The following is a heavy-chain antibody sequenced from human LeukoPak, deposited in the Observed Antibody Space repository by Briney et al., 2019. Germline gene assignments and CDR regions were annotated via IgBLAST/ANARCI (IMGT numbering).Heavy chain of an antibody. CDR3: ARVSFALLTGFS. D-gene: IGHD3-9*01. J-gene: IGHJ5*02. V-gene: IGHV4-31*03. Sequence: PSETLSLTCSVSGGSINSGGYYWNWIRQHPGKGLEWIGYIYNSGSTYYNPSLKGRVDISIDSANNRFSLKLTSVTAADTAVYFCARVSFALLTGFSWGQGILVTVSS. CDR2: IYNSGST. CDR1: GGSINSGGYY.